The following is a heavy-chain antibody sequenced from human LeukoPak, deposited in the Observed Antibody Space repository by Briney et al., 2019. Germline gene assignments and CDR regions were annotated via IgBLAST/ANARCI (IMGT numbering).Heavy chain of an antibody. CDR2: INPSGGST. D-gene: IGHD5-12*01. Sequence: ASVKVSCKASGYTFTSYYMYWVRQAPGQGLEWMGIINPSGGSTSYAQKFQGRVTMTRDTSTSIVYMELSSLRSEDTAVYYCARDWTDSGYDFYYYGMDVWGQGTTVTVSS. J-gene: IGHJ6*02. CDR3: ARDWTDSGYDFYYYGMDV. CDR1: GYTFTSYY. V-gene: IGHV1-46*01.